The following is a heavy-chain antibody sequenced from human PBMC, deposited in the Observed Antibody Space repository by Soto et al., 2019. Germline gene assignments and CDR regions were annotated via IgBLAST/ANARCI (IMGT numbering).Heavy chain of an antibody. V-gene: IGHV4-61*01. CDR2: IYHSGST. D-gene: IGHD3-3*01. CDR3: ARAYYDSWSGYFDY. J-gene: IGHJ4*02. Sequence: SETLSLTCTVSGGSVSSYNYYWTWIRQPPGKGLEWIGHIYHSGSTNYNPSLKSRVTISVDTSKNRFSLKVTSVTAADTAIYYCARAYYDSWSGYFDYWGQGTLVT. CDR1: GGSVSSYNYY.